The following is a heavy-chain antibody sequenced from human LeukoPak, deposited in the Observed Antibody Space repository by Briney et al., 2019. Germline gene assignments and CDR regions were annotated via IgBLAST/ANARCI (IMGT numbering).Heavy chain of an antibody. J-gene: IGHJ4*02. CDR2: INHSGST. V-gene: IGHV4-34*01. Sequence: SETLSLTCAAYGGSFSGYYWSWIRQPPGKGLEWIGEINHSGSTNYNPSLKSRVTISVDTSKNQFSLKLSSVTAADTAVYYCARGERITMVRGVTVGDYWGQGTLVTVSS. CDR1: GGSFSGYY. CDR3: ARGERITMVRGVTVGDY. D-gene: IGHD3-10*01.